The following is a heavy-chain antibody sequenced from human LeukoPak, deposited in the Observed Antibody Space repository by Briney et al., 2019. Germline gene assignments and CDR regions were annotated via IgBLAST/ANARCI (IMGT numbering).Heavy chain of an antibody. V-gene: IGHV3-74*01. Sequence: HPGGSLRLSCTAPGFTFSNYCMHWVRQTPGKGLIWVSRICPGGTITNYADSVKGRFTISRDDAKNMMFLQMNSLRADDTAVYYCVRDFRSADYWAQGILVTVSS. CDR2: ICPGGTIT. CDR3: VRDFRSADY. J-gene: IGHJ4*02. CDR1: GFTFSNYC.